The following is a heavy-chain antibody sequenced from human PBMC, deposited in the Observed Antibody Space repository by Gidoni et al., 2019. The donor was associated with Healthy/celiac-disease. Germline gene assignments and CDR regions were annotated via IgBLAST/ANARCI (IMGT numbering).Heavy chain of an antibody. D-gene: IGHD3-10*01. CDR1: GFTFSSYA. CDR3: VKGAPGRWLGKAPY. J-gene: IGHJ4*02. CDR2: ISSNGGST. V-gene: IGHV3-64D*08. Sequence: EVQLVESGGGLVQPGGSRRLSCSASGFTFSSYAMHWVRQAPGKGLEYVSAISSNGGSTYYADSVKGRFTISRDNSKNTLYLQMSSLRAEDTAVYYCVKGAPGRWLGKAPYWGQGTLVTVSS.